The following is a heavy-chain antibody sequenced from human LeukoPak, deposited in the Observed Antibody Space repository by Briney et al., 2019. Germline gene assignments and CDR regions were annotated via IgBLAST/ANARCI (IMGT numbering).Heavy chain of an antibody. Sequence: GASVKVSCKTSGYPFTTWEINWVRQAAGQGLEWMGWVHPNGGNTAYAQKFQGRVTMTRDTSISTAYMELSGLTSDDTAVYFCARGRDHLLLDSWGQGTLVAVSS. CDR2: VHPNGGNT. J-gene: IGHJ4*02. CDR1: GYPFTTWE. D-gene: IGHD1-14*01. CDR3: ARGRDHLLLDS. V-gene: IGHV1-8*01.